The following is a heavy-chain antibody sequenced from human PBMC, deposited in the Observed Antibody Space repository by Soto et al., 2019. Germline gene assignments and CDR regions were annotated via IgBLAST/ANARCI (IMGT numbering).Heavy chain of an antibody. D-gene: IGHD6-19*01. J-gene: IGHJ4*02. V-gene: IGHV1-3*01. CDR1: GYTFTSYA. CDR2: INAGNGNT. Sequence: ASVKVSCKASGYTFTSYAMHWVRQAPGQRLEWMGWINAGNGNTKYSQKFQGRVTITRDTSASAAYMELSSLRSEDTAVYYCARAVAVAADFDYWGQGTLVTVSS. CDR3: ARAVAVAADFDY.